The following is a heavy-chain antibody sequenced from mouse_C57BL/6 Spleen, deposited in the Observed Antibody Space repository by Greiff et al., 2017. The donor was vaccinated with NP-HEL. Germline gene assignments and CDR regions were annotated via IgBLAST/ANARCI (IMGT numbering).Heavy chain of an antibody. J-gene: IGHJ1*03. CDR3: ERRTTVVATRYFDV. CDR1: GYTFTSYW. Sequence: VQLQQSGTELVKPGASVKLSCKASGYTFTSYWMHWVKQRPGQGLEWIGNINPSNGGTNYNEKFKSKATLTVDKSSSTAYMQLSSLTSEDSAVYYWERRTTVVATRYFDVWGKGTTVTVSS. CDR2: INPSNGGT. D-gene: IGHD1-1*01. V-gene: IGHV1-53*01.